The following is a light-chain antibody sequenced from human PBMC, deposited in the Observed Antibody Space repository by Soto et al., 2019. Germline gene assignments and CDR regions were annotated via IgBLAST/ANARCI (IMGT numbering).Light chain of an antibody. CDR1: SSDVGGYKY. CDR3: SSYTSSSTVV. CDR2: EVS. Sequence: QSALTQPASVSGSPGQSITISCTGTSSDVGGYKYVSWYQHHPGKAPKLMIYEVSNRPSGVSNRFSGSKSGNTASLTISGLQAEDEADYYCSSYTSSSTVVFGGGTKLTVL. J-gene: IGLJ2*01. V-gene: IGLV2-14*01.